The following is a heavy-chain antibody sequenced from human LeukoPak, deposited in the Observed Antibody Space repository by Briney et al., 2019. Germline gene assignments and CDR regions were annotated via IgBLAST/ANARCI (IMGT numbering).Heavy chain of an antibody. CDR2: ISTYNGNT. Sequence: ASVKVSCKASGYTFTSYGITWVRQAPGQGLEWMGWISTYNGNTNSAQKLQGRVTMTTDTSTSTAYMELRSLRSDDTAVYYCARVVDWNDVRASDYWGQGTLVTVSS. CDR3: ARVVDWNDVRASDY. CDR1: GYTFTSYG. D-gene: IGHD1-1*01. V-gene: IGHV1-18*01. J-gene: IGHJ4*02.